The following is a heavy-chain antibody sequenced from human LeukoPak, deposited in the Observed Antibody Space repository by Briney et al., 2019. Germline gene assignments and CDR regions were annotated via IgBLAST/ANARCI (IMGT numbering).Heavy chain of an antibody. CDR1: GDSVSSNSAA. D-gene: IGHD6-13*01. V-gene: IGHV6-1*01. CDR2: TYYRFKWYN. J-gene: IGHJ3*02. Sequence: SQTLSLTCAISGDSVSSNSAAWNWIRQSPSRGLEWLGRTYYRFKWYNDYAVSVKSRITINPDTSKNQFSLQLNSVTPEDTAVYYCARDLPGGGGSSWPRNAFDIWGQGTMVTVSS. CDR3: ARDLPGGGGSSWPRNAFDI.